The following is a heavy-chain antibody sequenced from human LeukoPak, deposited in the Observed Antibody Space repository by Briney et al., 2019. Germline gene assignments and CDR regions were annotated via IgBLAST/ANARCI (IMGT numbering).Heavy chain of an antibody. V-gene: IGHV3-64*01. CDR1: GFTFSSYA. D-gene: IGHD6-13*01. Sequence: QPGGSLRLSCAASGFTFSSYAMHWVRQAPGKGLEYVSAISSNGGSTYYANSVKGRLTISRDNSKNTLYLQMGSLRAEDMAVYYCARGGAAGLPFDYWGQGTLVTVSS. CDR3: ARGGAAGLPFDY. CDR2: ISSNGGST. J-gene: IGHJ4*02.